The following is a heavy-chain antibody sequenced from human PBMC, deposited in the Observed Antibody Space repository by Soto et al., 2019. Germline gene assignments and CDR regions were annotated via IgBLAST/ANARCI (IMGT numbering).Heavy chain of an antibody. CDR3: AADSAYNYGDYAFDY. D-gene: IGHD4-17*01. CDR1: GFTFTSSA. Sequence: QMQLVQSGPEVKKPGTSVKVSCKASGFTFTSSAVQWVRQARGQRLEWIGWIVVGSGNTNYAQKFQERVTSTRDMSTSIAYMELSSLRSEDTAVYYGAADSAYNYGDYAFDYWGQGTLVTVSS. CDR2: IVVGSGNT. V-gene: IGHV1-58*01. J-gene: IGHJ4*02.